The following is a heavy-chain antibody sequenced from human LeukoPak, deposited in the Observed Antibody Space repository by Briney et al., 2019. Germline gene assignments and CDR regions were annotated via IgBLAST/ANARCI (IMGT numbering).Heavy chain of an antibody. CDR1: GGSISSSSYY. CDR2: INHSGST. Sequence: SETLSLTCTVSGGSISSSSYYWSWIRQPPGKGLEWIGEINHSGSTNYNPSLKSRVTISVDTSKNQFSLKLSSVTAADTAVYYCARRAMVYSLPGVWWFDPWGQGTLVTVSS. CDR3: ARRAMVYSLPGVWWFDP. J-gene: IGHJ5*02. D-gene: IGHD5-18*01. V-gene: IGHV4-39*07.